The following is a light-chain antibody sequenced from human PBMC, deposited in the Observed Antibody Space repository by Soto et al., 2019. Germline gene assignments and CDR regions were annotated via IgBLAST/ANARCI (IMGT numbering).Light chain of an antibody. CDR1: QSVSSY. Sequence: EIVLTPCPATLSLSPGERATLSCRASQSVSSYLAWYQQKPGQAPRLLIYDASNRATGIPARFSGSGSGTDFTLTISSLEPEDFAVYYCQQRSNWPPLTFGGGTKVDIK. J-gene: IGKJ4*01. V-gene: IGKV3-11*01. CDR2: DAS. CDR3: QQRSNWPPLT.